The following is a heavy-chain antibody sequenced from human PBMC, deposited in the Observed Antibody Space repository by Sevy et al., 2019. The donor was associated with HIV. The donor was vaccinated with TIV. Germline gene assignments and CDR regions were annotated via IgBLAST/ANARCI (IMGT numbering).Heavy chain of an antibody. J-gene: IGHJ4*02. V-gene: IGHV1-18*01. D-gene: IGHD2-2*01. Sequence: ASVKVSCRASGYTFRSYGISWVRQAPGQGLEWMGWISPYTGDTDFAQKVQGRISMTSDTSRSTAYMELRSLRSDDTALYYCARDKPQGVVVLPGAMWGGVDYWGQGTLVTVSS. CDR3: ARDKPQGVVVLPGAMWGGVDY. CDR2: ISPYTGDT. CDR1: GYTFRSYG.